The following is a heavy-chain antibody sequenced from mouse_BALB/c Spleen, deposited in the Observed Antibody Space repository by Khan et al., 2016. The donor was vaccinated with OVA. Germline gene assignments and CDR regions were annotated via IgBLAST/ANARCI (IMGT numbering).Heavy chain of an antibody. Sequence: QIQLVQSGPELKKPGETVQISCKASGFTFTNYGMNWVKQAPGTGLKWMGWINTYTGEPTFADDFKGRFAFSLETSASTAYLQINSLKNEDTATYFCARGGYYGNMDCWGQGTSVTVSS. V-gene: IGHV9-3-1*01. CDR1: GFTFTNYG. CDR3: ARGGYYGNMDC. CDR2: INTYTGEP. J-gene: IGHJ4*01. D-gene: IGHD1-1*01.